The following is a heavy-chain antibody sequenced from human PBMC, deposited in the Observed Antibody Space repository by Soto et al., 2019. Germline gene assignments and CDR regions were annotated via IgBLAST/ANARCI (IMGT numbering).Heavy chain of an antibody. CDR3: ARDGPMVEGYYGMDV. CDR1: GYTFTTYS. D-gene: IGHD3-22*01. V-gene: IGHV1-3*01. J-gene: IGHJ6*02. Sequence: QVQLVQSGAEVKKPGASVNVSCKASGYTFTTYSMHWVRQAPGQRPEWMAWTNAGNGNTKYSQKFQGRLTITRDTSASTAYMELSILRSEDTAVYYCARDGPMVEGYYGMDVWGQGTTVTVSS. CDR2: TNAGNGNT.